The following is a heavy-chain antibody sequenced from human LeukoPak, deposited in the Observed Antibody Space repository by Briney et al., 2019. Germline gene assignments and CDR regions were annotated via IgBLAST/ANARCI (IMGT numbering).Heavy chain of an antibody. D-gene: IGHD2-2*01. J-gene: IGHJ5*02. CDR1: GYTYTSYG. Sequence: GSVKVSCKASGYTYTSYGISWVRQAPGQGLEWMGWISAYNGNTNYAQKLQGRVTMTTDTSTSTAYMELRSLRSDDTAVYYCARDRQYQLLRTFDPWGQGTLVTVSS. CDR2: ISAYNGNT. V-gene: IGHV1-18*01. CDR3: ARDRQYQLLRTFDP.